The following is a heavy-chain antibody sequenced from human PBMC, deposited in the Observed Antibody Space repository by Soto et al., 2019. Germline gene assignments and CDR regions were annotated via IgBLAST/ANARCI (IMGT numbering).Heavy chain of an antibody. V-gene: IGHV3-64*02. CDR2: ISCNGGST. CDR1: GFTFSDYA. CDR3: ARSPEKYCTNGVCYQGSYYGMDV. J-gene: IGHJ6*02. Sequence: GGSLRLSCSASGFTFSDYAMHWVRQAPGKGLEYVSAISCNGGSTYYADSVKGRFTISRDNSKNTLYLQIGSLRAEDMAVYYCARSPEKYCTNGVCYQGSYYGMDVWGQGTTVTVSS. D-gene: IGHD2-8*01.